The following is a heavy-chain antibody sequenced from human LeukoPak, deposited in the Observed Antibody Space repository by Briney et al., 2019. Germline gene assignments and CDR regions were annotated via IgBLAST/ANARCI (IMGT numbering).Heavy chain of an antibody. V-gene: IGHV3-23*01. CDR2: ISGSGGST. Sequence: GGSLRLPCAASGFTFSSYAMSWVRQAPGKGLEWVSAISGSGGSTYYADSVKGRFTISRDNSKNTLYLQMNSLRAEDTAVYYCAKDITFGGVIVMPLDYWGQGTLVTVSS. CDR1: GFTFSSYA. CDR3: AKDITFGGVIVMPLDY. J-gene: IGHJ4*02. D-gene: IGHD3-16*02.